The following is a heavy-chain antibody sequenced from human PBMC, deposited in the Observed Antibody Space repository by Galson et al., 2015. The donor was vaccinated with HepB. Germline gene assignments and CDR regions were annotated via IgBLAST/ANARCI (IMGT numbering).Heavy chain of an antibody. D-gene: IGHD4-17*01. V-gene: IGHV3-30*18. J-gene: IGHJ6*02. CDR1: GFTFSSYG. CDR3: AKEVNTVAMDYGMDV. CDR2: ISYDGSHK. Sequence: SLRLSCAASGFTFSSYGMHWVRQAPGKGLEWVAVISYDGSHKYYADSVKGRFTISRDNSMNTLYLQMNSLRAEDTALYYCAKEVNTVAMDYGMDVWGQGTTVTVSS.